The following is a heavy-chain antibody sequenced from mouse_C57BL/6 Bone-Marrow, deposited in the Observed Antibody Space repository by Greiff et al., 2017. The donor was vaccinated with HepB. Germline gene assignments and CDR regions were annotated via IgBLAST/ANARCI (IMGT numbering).Heavy chain of an antibody. D-gene: IGHD2-3*01. Sequence: VQLQQPGAELVKPGASVKLSCKASGYTFTSYWMQWVKQRPGQGLEWIGEIDPSDSYTNYNKKFKDKATLTVDTSSSTAYMQLSSLTSENSAVYYCARRKCGDGYWEYFDVWGTGTTVTVSS. V-gene: IGHV1-50*01. CDR3: ARRKCGDGYWEYFDV. CDR1: GYTFTSYW. CDR2: IDPSDSYT. J-gene: IGHJ1*03.